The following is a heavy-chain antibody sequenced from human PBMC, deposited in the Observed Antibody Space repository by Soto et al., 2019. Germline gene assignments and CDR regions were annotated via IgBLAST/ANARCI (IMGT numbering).Heavy chain of an antibody. CDR3: ARAGLRTLELATTY. J-gene: IGHJ4*01. D-gene: IGHD5-12*01. Sequence: SVKVSCKASGYSLTAYYIHWVRQAHRQGLEWMGWIHPNNGATRFAQKFQGRVTMTRDMSISTAYMERSSLRSDDTAIYHCARAGLRTLELATTYWGQGTLVTVSS. CDR1: GYSLTAYY. CDR2: IHPNNGAT. V-gene: IGHV1-2*02.